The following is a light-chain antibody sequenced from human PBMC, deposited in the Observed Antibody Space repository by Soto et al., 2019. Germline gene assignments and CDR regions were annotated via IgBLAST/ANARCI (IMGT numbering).Light chain of an antibody. Sequence: EIVLTQSPATLSLSPGERATLSCRASQSVSSYLAWYQQKPGQAPRLLIYDASNRATGIPARFSGGGSGTDFPLTIRSPEPEDFAGYYLQQRFNWPRFTFGQGTKLEIK. CDR1: QSVSSY. CDR3: QQRFNWPRFT. V-gene: IGKV3-11*01. J-gene: IGKJ2*01. CDR2: DAS.